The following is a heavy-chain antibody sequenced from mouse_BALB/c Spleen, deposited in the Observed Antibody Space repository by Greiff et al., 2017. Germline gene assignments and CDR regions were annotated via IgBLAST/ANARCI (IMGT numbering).Heavy chain of an antibody. V-gene: IGHV14-4*02. CDR1: GYTFTDYY. Sequence: VQLQQSGAELARPGASVKLSCKASGYTFTDYYMHWVKQRPEQGLEWIGWIDPENGDTEYAPKFQGKATMTADTSSNTAYLQLSSLTSEDTAVYYCNAPYGLDYWGQGTTLTVSS. D-gene: IGHD1-1*02. CDR3: NAPYGLDY. CDR2: IDPENGDT. J-gene: IGHJ2*01.